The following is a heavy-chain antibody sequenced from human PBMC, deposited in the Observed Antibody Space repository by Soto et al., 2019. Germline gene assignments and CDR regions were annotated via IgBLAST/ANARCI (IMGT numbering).Heavy chain of an antibody. Sequence: EVQLVESGGGLVQPGGSLRLSCAASGFTFSSYSMNWVRQSPGKGLEWVSYISSSSSTIYYADSVKGRFTISRDNAKNSLYLQMNSLRDEDTAVYYCARSGDSYDSSGYYYCGQGTLVTVSS. CDR3: ARSGDSYDSSGYYY. V-gene: IGHV3-48*02. D-gene: IGHD3-22*01. CDR1: GFTFSSYS. CDR2: ISSSSSTI. J-gene: IGHJ4*02.